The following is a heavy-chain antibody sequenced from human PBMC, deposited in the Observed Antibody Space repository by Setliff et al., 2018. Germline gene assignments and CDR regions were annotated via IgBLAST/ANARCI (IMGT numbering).Heavy chain of an antibody. CDR3: ARMSGFQYMDV. V-gene: IGHV4-61*09. CDR2: IYTSWST. CDR1: GDSISSRRSY. D-gene: IGHD3-3*01. Sequence: PSETLSLTCTVSGDSISSRRSYWGWFRQPAGKGLEWIGQIYTSWSTNYNPSLKSRVTTSLDTSKNQFSLSLSSVTAADTAVYYCARMSGFQYMDVWGKGTTVTVSS. J-gene: IGHJ6*03.